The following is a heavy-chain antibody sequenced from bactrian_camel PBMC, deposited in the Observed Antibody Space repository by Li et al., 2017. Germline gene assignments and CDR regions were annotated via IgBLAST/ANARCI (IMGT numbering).Heavy chain of an antibody. Sequence: HVQLVESGGGSVQAGGSLRLTCAASGYGYDNYCLLWFRQSPGKEREGVATIASDGSTTYADSVKGRFTISRDNAKNMPSLQMNALRPEDTAMYYCASMGAEFCPTRPTKPDDYGYWGQGTQVTVS. CDR2: IASDGST. V-gene: IGHV3S53*01. J-gene: IGHJ4*01. CDR1: GYGYDNYC. CDR3: ASMGAEFCPTRPTKPDDYGY. D-gene: IGHD3*01.